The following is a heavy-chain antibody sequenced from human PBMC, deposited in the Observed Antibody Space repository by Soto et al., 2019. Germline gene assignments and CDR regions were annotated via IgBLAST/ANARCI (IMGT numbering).Heavy chain of an antibody. CDR3: ARVNSMTAAGLFDY. D-gene: IGHD6-13*01. CDR2: TFYRSKWYA. V-gene: IGHV6-1*01. J-gene: IGHJ4*02. CDR1: GDSVSNDSRA. Sequence: KQSQTLSLTCVISGDSVSNDSRAWSWIRQSPSRGLEWLGRTFYRSKWYADYAVSVRGRITISPDTSKNQFSLQLNSVTPEDTAVYYCARVNSMTAAGLFDYWGQGTLVTVSS.